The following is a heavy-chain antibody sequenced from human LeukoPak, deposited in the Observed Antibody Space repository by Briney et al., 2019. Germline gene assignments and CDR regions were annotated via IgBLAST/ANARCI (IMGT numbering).Heavy chain of an antibody. Sequence: SETLSLTCTVSGGSISNYCWTWIRQPPGKGLEWIGDIYYSGSTNYNPSLKSRVTISIDTSKNQFSLKLTSVTAADTAVYYCARELNYDSSGYYFDYWGQGTLVTVSS. CDR1: GGSISNYC. D-gene: IGHD3-22*01. CDR2: IYYSGST. V-gene: IGHV4-59*01. J-gene: IGHJ4*02. CDR3: ARELNYDSSGYYFDY.